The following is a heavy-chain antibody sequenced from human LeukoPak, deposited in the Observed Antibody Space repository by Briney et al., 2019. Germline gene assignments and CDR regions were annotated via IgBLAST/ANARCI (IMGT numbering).Heavy chain of an antibody. CDR3: ARAVAGSNWFDP. V-gene: IGHV4-59*01. Sequence: SETLSLTCTVSGGSISSNYWSWIRQPPGKGLEWIGYIYYSGYTDYNPSLKGRVTISLDKSKDQVSLKLSSVTAADTAMYYCARAVAGSNWFDPWGQGTLVTVSS. J-gene: IGHJ5*02. CDR1: GGSISSNY. CDR2: IYYSGYT. D-gene: IGHD6-19*01.